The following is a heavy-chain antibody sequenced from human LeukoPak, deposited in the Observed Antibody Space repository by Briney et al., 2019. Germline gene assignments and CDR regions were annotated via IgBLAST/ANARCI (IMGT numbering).Heavy chain of an antibody. Sequence: GASVKVSCKASGYTFTAYYMHWVRQAPGQGLEWMGWINPNSGGTNYAQKFQGRVTMTRDTSISTAYMELSRLRSDDTAVYYCARVARFSAAAGSEEGYWGQGTLVTVSS. CDR2: INPNSGGT. J-gene: IGHJ4*02. D-gene: IGHD6-13*01. CDR1: GYTFTAYY. V-gene: IGHV1-2*02. CDR3: ARVARFSAAAGSEEGY.